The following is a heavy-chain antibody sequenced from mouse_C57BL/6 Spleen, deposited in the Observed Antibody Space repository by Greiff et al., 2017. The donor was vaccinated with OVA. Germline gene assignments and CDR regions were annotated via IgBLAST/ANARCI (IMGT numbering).Heavy chain of an antibody. CDR2: IYPRDGST. J-gene: IGHJ3*01. Sequence: VKLQESDAELVKPGASVKISCKVSGYTFTDHTIHWMKQRPEQGLEWIGYIYPRDGSTKYNEKFKGKATLTADKSSSTAYMQLNSLTSEDSAVYFCARWVDGYRSPWFAYWGQGTLVTVSA. CDR1: GYTFTDHT. V-gene: IGHV1-78*01. D-gene: IGHD2-3*01. CDR3: ARWVDGYRSPWFAY.